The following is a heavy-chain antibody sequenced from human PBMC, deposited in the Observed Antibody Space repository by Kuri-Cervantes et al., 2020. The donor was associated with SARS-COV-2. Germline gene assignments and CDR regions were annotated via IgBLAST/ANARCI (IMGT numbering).Heavy chain of an antibody. CDR3: ATGAANSYMDV. CDR1: GFTFSDHY. J-gene: IGHJ6*03. CDR2: IWYDGKNE. D-gene: IGHD3-10*01. V-gene: IGHV3-33*08. Sequence: GGSLRLSCAASGFTFSDHYMDWVRQAPGKGLEWVSVIWYDGKNEYYAGSVKGRFNISRDTSKNTVSLHMNSLRAEDTAMYYCATGAANSYMDVWGRGTTVTVSS.